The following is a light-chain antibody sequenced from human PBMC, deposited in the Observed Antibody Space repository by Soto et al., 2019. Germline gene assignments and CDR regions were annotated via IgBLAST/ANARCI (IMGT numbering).Light chain of an antibody. CDR2: DAS. Sequence: GDRVTITCRASQSVSSWLAWYQQKPGKAPKLLIYDASNLESGVQSRFSGGGSGTEFTLTISSLQPDDFATYYCQQYYSYWTFGQGTKVEIK. V-gene: IGKV1-5*01. CDR1: QSVSSW. CDR3: QQYYSYWT. J-gene: IGKJ1*01.